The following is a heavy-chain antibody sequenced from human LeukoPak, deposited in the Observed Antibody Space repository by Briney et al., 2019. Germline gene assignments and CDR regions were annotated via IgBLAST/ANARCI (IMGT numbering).Heavy chain of an antibody. CDR1: GGSISSGGYS. D-gene: IGHD6-13*01. J-gene: IGHJ4*02. Sequence: PSETLSLTCTVSGGSISSGGYSWRWLRQHPGKGLEWIGYIYYSGSTYYNPSLKSRVTMSVDTSKNQFSLKLSSVTAADTAVYYCARGDSSTWYRGYFDYWGQGTLVTVSS. CDR3: ARGDSSTWYRGYFDY. CDR2: IYYSGST. V-gene: IGHV4-31*03.